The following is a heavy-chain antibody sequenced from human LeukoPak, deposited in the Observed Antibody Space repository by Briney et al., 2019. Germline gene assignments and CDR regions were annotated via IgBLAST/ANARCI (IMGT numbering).Heavy chain of an antibody. J-gene: IGHJ6*03. Sequence: GGSLRLSCAASGFTFSSYGMHWVRQAPGKGLEWVAFIRYDGSNKYYADSVKGRFTISRDNSKNTLYLQMNSLRAEDTAVYYCAKSPKSPAISMVRGTSQYYYHMDVWGKGTTVTISS. D-gene: IGHD3-10*01. CDR1: GFTFSSYG. CDR3: AKSPKSPAISMVRGTSQYYYHMDV. CDR2: IRYDGSNK. V-gene: IGHV3-30*02.